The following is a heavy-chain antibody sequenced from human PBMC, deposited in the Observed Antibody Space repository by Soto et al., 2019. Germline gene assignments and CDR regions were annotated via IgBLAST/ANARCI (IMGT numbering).Heavy chain of an antibody. D-gene: IGHD3-10*01. CDR1: GFIFNDYA. CDR2: ILKDGTTK. J-gene: IGHJ4*02. CDR3: ARRDYLDY. V-gene: IGHV3-30-3*01. Sequence: QVQLVEAGGGVVQPGRSLRLSCAASGFIFNDYAMYWVRQAPGKGLEWVADILKDGTTKHYAASVEGRFTISRDNVDNMVYLQMNSLRGEDTAVYFCARRDYLDYWGRSTLVAVSS.